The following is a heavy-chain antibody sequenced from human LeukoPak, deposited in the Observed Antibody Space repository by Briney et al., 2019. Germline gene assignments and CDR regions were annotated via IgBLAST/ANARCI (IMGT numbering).Heavy chain of an antibody. V-gene: IGHV4-4*07. CDR3: AKVGSLSRGRNWVDP. CDR1: GGSINTYF. J-gene: IGHJ5*02. CDR2: IDASGSI. Sequence: SETLSLTCTVSGGSINTYFCSWIRQPAGKGLEWIGRIDASGSINYNPSLKSRVTMSVDRSKNQFSLKLSSVTAADAAVYYCAKVGSLSRGRNWVDPWGQGTLVTVSS. D-gene: IGHD2-15*01.